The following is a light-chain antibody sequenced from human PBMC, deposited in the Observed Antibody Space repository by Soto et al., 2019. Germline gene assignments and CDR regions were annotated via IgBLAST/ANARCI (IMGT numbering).Light chain of an antibody. CDR1: SSDVGGHND. V-gene: IGLV2-14*01. CDR3: NSYTSRYPAV. Sequence: QSALTQPASVSGSPGQSITISCTGTSSDVGGHNDVSWYEHHADKAPKLMIYEVNHRPSEVSNRXSGSKSGXTAXLPISGLQPEDEADYYCNSYTSRYPAVLGTGTKVTVL. J-gene: IGLJ1*01. CDR2: EVN.